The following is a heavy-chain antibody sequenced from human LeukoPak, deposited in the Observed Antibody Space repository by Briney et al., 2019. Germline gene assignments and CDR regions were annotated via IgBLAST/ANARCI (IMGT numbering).Heavy chain of an antibody. J-gene: IGHJ5*02. CDR1: GYTFTSYG. D-gene: IGHD3-10*01. V-gene: IGHV1-18*01. Sequence: ASVKVSCKASGYTFTSYGISWVRQAPGQGLEWMGWISAYNGNTNYAQKLQGRVTMTTDTSTSTAYMELRSLRSDDTAVYYCARDLGAETLLWFWEPNNWFDPWGQGTLVTVSS. CDR2: ISAYNGNT. CDR3: ARDLGAETLLWFWEPNNWFDP.